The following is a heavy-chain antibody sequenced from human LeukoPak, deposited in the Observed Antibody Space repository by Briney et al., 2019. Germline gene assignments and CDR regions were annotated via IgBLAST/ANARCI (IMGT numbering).Heavy chain of an antibody. Sequence: GGSLRLSCAASGFTFSSYGMHWVRQAPGKGLEWGAVIWYDGSNKYYADSVKGRFTISRDNSKNTLYLQMNSLRAEDTAVYYCARSSMIVVVRHDAFDIWGQGTMVTVSS. D-gene: IGHD3-22*01. CDR2: IWYDGSNK. CDR1: GFTFSSYG. V-gene: IGHV3-33*01. J-gene: IGHJ3*02. CDR3: ARSSMIVVVRHDAFDI.